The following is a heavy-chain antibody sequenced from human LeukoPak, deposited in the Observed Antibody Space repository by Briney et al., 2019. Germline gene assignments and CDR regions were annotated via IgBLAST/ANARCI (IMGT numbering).Heavy chain of an antibody. Sequence: ASVKVSCKASRYTFTSNGISWVRQAPGQGLEWMGWISAYNGNTNYAQKLQGRVTMTTDTSTSTAYMELRSLRSDDTAVYYCAIVETAMVGGEFDYWGQGTLVTVSS. J-gene: IGHJ4*02. V-gene: IGHV1-18*01. D-gene: IGHD5-18*01. CDR1: RYTFTSNG. CDR3: AIVETAMVGGEFDY. CDR2: ISAYNGNT.